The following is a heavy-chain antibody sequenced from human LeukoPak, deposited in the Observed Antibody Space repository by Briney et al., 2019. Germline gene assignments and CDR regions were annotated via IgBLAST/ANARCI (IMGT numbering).Heavy chain of an antibody. CDR2: MNPNNGNT. CDR1: GYTFTSYY. J-gene: IGHJ5*02. V-gene: IGHV1-8*02. D-gene: IGHD2-2*02. CDR3: VRDAEGAAISVNYWFDP. Sequence: ASVKVSCKASGYTFTSYYMHWVRQASGQGLEWMGWMNPNNGNTGYAQKFQGRVTMTRDTSISTAYLELTGLRSEDTAVYYCVRDAEGAAISVNYWFDPWGQGTLVTVSS.